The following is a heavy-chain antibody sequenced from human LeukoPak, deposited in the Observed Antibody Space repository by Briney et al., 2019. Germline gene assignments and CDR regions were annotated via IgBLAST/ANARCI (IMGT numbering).Heavy chain of an antibody. D-gene: IGHD3-16*01. CDR2: IYYSGNT. V-gene: IGHV4-39*01. J-gene: IGHJ3*02. CDR3: ARCFGAFDI. CDR1: GGSISNSNYY. Sequence: SETLSLTCTVSGGSISNSNYYWGWVRQPPGKGLEWIGTIYYSGNTYYTPSLKSRVTISVDTSKNQFSLRLSSVTAADTAVYYCARCFGAFDIWGQGTMVTVSS.